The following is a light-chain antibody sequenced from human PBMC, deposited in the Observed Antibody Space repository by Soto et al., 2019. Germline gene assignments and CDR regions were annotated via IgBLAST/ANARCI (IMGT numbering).Light chain of an antibody. CDR2: GAS. J-gene: IGKJ5*01. Sequence: EIVLTQSPGTLSLSPGERATLSCRASQSVSSYLAWYQQKPCQAPRLLIYGASNRATGIPARFSGSGSGTDFTLTISSLEPEDFAVYYCQQRGDWPTITFGQGTRLEIK. V-gene: IGKV3-11*01. CDR1: QSVSSY. CDR3: QQRGDWPTIT.